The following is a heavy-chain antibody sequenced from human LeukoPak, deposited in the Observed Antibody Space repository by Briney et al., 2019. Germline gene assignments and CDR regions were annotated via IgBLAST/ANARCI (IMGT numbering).Heavy chain of an antibody. D-gene: IGHD2-8*01. V-gene: IGHV4-59*01. CDR2: IYYSGST. CDR3: ARANEYFDF. Sequence: PSETLSLTCTVSGGSISSYYWSWIRQPPGKGLEWIGYIYYSGSTNYNPSLKSRVTISVDTSKTQFSLKLNSVTAADTPVYYCARANEYFDFWGQGTLVTVSS. CDR1: GGSISSYY. J-gene: IGHJ4*02.